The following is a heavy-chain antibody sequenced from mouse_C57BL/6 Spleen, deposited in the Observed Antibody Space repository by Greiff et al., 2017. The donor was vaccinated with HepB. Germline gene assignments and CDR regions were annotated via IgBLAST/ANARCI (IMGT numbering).Heavy chain of an antibody. CDR3: ARGDYSNYLDY. V-gene: IGHV1-82*01. J-gene: IGHJ2*01. CDR2: IYPGDGDT. CDR1: GYAFSSSW. D-gene: IGHD2-5*01. Sequence: QVQLQQSGPELVKPGASVKISCKASGYAFSSSWMNWVKQRPGKGLEWIGRIYPGDGDTNYNGKFKGKATLTADKSSSTAYMQLSSLTSEDSAVYFGARGDYSNYLDYWGQGTTLTVSS.